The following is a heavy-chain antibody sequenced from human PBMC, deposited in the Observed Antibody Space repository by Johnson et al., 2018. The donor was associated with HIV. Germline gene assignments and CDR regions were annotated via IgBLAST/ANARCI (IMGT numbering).Heavy chain of an antibody. CDR2: IKQDGSEK. D-gene: IGHD3-3*01. V-gene: IGHV3-7*01. J-gene: IGHJ3*02. CDR3: AKDMTAYYNFWSGYDQAFDI. CDR1: GFTFSSYW. Sequence: VPLVESGGGLVQPGGSLRLSCAASGFTFSSYWMSWVRQAPGKGLEWVANIKQDGSEKYYVDSVKGRFTISRDNAKNSLYLQMNSLRAEDTAVYYCAKDMTAYYNFWSGYDQAFDIWGQGTMVTVSS.